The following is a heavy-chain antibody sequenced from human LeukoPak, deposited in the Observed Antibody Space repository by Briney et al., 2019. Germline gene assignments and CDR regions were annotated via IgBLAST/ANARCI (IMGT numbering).Heavy chain of an antibody. V-gene: IGHV3-20*01. J-gene: IGHJ6*03. CDR2: INWNGGST. Sequence: GGSLRLSCAASGFTFSSYSMNWVRQAPGKGLEWVSGINWNGGSTGYADSVKGRFTISRDNAKNSLYLQMNSLRAEDTALYHCAREVEQQLFIYYYYYMDVWGKGTTVTISS. D-gene: IGHD6-13*01. CDR3: AREVEQQLFIYYYYYMDV. CDR1: GFTFSSYS.